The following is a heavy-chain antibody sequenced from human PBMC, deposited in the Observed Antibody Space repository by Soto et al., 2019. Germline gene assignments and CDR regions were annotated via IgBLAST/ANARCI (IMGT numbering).Heavy chain of an antibody. D-gene: IGHD1-26*01. CDR3: ARGVGSSPPQY. J-gene: IGHJ4*02. CDR2: IYASGSP. V-gene: IGHV4-59*01. CDR1: GGSISVYY. Sequence: PSATLYLTCTISGGSISVYYWSWIRQPPGQGLEWIGYIYASGSPYYNPSLKSRVTISADTSKNQISLKLTSPTAADTAVYYCARGVGSSPPQYWGRGTLVTSP.